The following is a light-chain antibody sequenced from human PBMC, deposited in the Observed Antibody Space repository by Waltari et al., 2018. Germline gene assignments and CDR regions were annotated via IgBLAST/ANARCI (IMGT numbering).Light chain of an antibody. CDR1: SSDVGFYNL. Sequence: QSALTQPASVSGSPGQSITISCTGNSSDVGFYNLVSWYQHHPDKAPKLRVYGVIERPSGVSNRFSGSKSGNTASLTISGLQAEDEADYYCCSYAGRSIWVFGGGTKLTVL. V-gene: IGLV2-23*02. CDR3: CSYAGRSIWV. CDR2: GVI. J-gene: IGLJ3*02.